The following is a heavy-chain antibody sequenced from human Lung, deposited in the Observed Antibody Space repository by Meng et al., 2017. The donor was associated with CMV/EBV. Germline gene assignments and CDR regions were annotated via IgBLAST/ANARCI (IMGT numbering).Heavy chain of an antibody. V-gene: IGHV3-23*01. CDR1: GFTFSSYA. D-gene: IGHD3-3*01. J-gene: IGHJ4*01. Sequence: SCAASGFTFSSYAVIWIRQTPGKGLEWVSGFNYNCDSTKHADSVKGRFTISRDNSKNTVFLQMDRLRADDTARYHRAVRWGVDIQGVVDHWGHGTPVTVSS. CDR3: AVRWGVDIQGVVDH. CDR2: FNYNCDST.